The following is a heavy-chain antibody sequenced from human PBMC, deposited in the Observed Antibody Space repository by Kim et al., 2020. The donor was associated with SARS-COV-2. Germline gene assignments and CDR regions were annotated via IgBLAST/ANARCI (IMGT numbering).Heavy chain of an antibody. V-gene: IGHV4-34*01. Sequence: SETLSLTCAVYGGSFSGYYWSWIRQPPGKGLEWIGEINHSGSTNYNPSLKSRVTISVDTSKNQFSLKLSSVTAADTAVYYCARGLSQTNTGSYVRYFDWLLYYFDYWGQGTLVTVSS. CDR2: INHSGST. CDR3: ARGLSQTNTGSYVRYFDWLLYYFDY. D-gene: IGHD3-9*01. J-gene: IGHJ4*02. CDR1: GGSFSGYY.